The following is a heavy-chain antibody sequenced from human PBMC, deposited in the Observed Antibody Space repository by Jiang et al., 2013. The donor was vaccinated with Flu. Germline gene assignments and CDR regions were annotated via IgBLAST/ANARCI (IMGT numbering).Heavy chain of an antibody. CDR1: GGSISSGGYY. J-gene: IGHJ6*02. Sequence: GSGLVKPSQTLSLTCTVSGGSISSGGYYWSWTRQHPGKGLEWIGYIYYSGSTYYNPSLKSRVTISVDTSKNQFSLKLSSVTAADTAVYYCARGGIPAATLPHRWFYYYYGMDVWGQGTTVTVSS. V-gene: IGHV4-31*03. CDR2: IYYSGST. D-gene: IGHD6-25*01. CDR3: ARGGIPAATLPHRWFYYYYGMDV.